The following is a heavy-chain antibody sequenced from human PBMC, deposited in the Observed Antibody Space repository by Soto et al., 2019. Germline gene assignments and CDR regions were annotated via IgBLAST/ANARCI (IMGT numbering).Heavy chain of an antibody. Sequence: EVQLLESGGGLVQPGGSLRLSCAASGFTFSNHAMTWVRQAPGKGLEWVSVITGSGGGTYFVDSVKGRFTISRDNSKNTGYLQMNSLRAEDTAVYYCAKRPLTAAGFDYWGQGTLVTVSS. D-gene: IGHD6-13*01. CDR3: AKRPLTAAGFDY. V-gene: IGHV3-23*01. CDR2: ITGSGGGT. J-gene: IGHJ4*02. CDR1: GFTFSNHA.